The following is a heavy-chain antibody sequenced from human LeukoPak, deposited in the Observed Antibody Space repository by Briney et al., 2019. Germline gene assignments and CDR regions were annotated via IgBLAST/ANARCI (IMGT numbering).Heavy chain of an antibody. Sequence: PGGSLRLSCPASGFTFSAYGMNWVRQAPGKGLEWVAVVSADGSVKHYADSVKGRFTGSRDNSRNTLYLQINSLRVEDTAVYYCAKEAGYNYAPLDYWGQGTLVTVTS. V-gene: IGHV3-30*18. D-gene: IGHD5-18*01. CDR1: GFTFSAYG. CDR2: VSADGSVK. CDR3: AKEAGYNYAPLDY. J-gene: IGHJ4*02.